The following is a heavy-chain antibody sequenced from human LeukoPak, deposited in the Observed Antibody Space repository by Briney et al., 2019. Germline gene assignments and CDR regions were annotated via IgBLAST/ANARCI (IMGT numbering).Heavy chain of an antibody. V-gene: IGHV1-18*01. D-gene: IGHD1-1*01. J-gene: IGHJ5*02. CDR3: ARVSPVQLERRDKDWFDP. CDR1: GYTFSSYG. CDR2: ISGYNGNT. Sequence: ASVKVSCKASGYTFSSYGISWVRQAPGQGLEWMGWISGYNGNTHYAQKVQGRVTMTTDTSTTTAYMELRSLRSDDTAVYYCARVSPVQLERRDKDWFDPWGQGTLVTVSS.